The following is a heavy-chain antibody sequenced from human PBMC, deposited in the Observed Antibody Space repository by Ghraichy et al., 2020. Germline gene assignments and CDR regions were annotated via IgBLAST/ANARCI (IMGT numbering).Heavy chain of an antibody. CDR1: GFTFSSHA. CDR2: ISGSGGST. Sequence: GGSLRLSCAASGFTFSSHAMNWVRQAPGKGLEWVSAISGSGGSTYYADSVKGRFTISRDNSKNTLYLQMNSLRAEDTAVYYCAKRKQWLVDYWGQGTLVTVSS. J-gene: IGHJ4*02. CDR3: AKRKQWLVDY. V-gene: IGHV3-23*01. D-gene: IGHD6-19*01.